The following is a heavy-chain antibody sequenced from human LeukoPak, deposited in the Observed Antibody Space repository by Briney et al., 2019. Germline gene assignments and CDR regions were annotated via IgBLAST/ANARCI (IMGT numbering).Heavy chain of an antibody. CDR3: TKKGAQDWYFDL. J-gene: IGHJ2*01. CDR2: IGESGGGT. D-gene: IGHD3-16*01. Sequence: GGSLRLSCAASGFTVSSNYMSWVRQAPGKGLEWVSGIGESGGGTHYADSVKDRFTISRDNSKRTLYLQMNNLRAEDTAVYYCTKKGAQDWYFDLWGRGTLVTVSS. CDR1: GFTVSSNY. V-gene: IGHV3-23*01.